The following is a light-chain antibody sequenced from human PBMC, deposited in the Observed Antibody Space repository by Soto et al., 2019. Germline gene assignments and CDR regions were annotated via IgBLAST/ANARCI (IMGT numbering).Light chain of an antibody. Sequence: DIQMTRSPSSLSASVGDRVSITCRASQGVTNYLAWYQQKPGKVPKLLIYAASTVQSGVPSRFSGSGSGTDFTLTISSLQPEDVATYYCQKYNSAPLTFGGGTKVEIK. J-gene: IGKJ4*01. CDR2: AAS. CDR1: QGVTNY. CDR3: QKYNSAPLT. V-gene: IGKV1-27*01.